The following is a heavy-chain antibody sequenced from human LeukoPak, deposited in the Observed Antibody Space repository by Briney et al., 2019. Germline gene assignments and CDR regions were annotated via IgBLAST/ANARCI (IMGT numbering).Heavy chain of an antibody. Sequence: GGSLRLSCAASGFTFSSYGTHWVRQAPGKGLEWVAVISYDGSNKYYADSVRGRFTISRDNSKNTLYLQMNSLRAEDTAVYYCASAKGYGDYFDYWGQGTLVTVSS. V-gene: IGHV3-30*03. CDR3: ASAKGYGDYFDY. CDR2: ISYDGSNK. D-gene: IGHD4-17*01. CDR1: GFTFSSYG. J-gene: IGHJ4*02.